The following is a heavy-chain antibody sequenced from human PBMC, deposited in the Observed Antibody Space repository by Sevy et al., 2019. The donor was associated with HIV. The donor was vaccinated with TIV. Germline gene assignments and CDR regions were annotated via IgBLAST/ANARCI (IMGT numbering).Heavy chain of an antibody. Sequence: GGSLRLSCAVSGFTFRSYWMSWVRQAPGKGLEWVSKISSSGSSIYYADSVKGRFTISRDNAKNSLNLQMNSLRAEDTAVYYCTRNGGAFDNGFDPWGQGTLVTVSS. CDR1: GFTFRSYW. CDR2: ISSSGSSI. D-gene: IGHD2-8*01. V-gene: IGHV3-48*04. J-gene: IGHJ5*02. CDR3: TRNGGAFDNGFDP.